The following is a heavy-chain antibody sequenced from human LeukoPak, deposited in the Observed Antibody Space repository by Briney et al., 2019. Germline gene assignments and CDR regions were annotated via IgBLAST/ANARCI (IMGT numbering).Heavy chain of an antibody. D-gene: IGHD6-13*01. CDR3: ARVPDDDIAAAGTLWFDP. CDR1: GXSIXSYH. V-gene: IGHV4-59*01. CDR2: IYXXGXX. Sequence: PSETLSLTCTVSGXSIXSYHXSXIXQPPXXXXXWXGYIYXXGXXNYNXSLKSXVTISVDTSKNPFSLKLSSVPAADTAVYYCARVPDDDIAAAGTLWFDPWGQGTLVTVSS. J-gene: IGHJ5*02.